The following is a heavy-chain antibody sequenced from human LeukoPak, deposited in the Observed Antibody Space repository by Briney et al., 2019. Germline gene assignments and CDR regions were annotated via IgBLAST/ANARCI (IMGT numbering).Heavy chain of an antibody. J-gene: IGHJ4*02. V-gene: IGHV3-48*03. CDR1: GFTFSSYE. CDR3: ASFTRVFDY. Sequence: GGSLRLSCAASGFTFSSYEMNWVRQAPGKGLEWVSYISSSGSTIYYADSVKGRFTISRDNAKNSLYLQMSSLRAEDTAVYYCASFTRVFDYWGQGTLVTVSS. CDR2: ISSSGSTI. D-gene: IGHD6-13*01.